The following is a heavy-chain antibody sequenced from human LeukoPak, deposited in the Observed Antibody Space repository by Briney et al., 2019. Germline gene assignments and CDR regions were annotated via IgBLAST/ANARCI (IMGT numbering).Heavy chain of an antibody. J-gene: IGHJ4*02. D-gene: IGHD6-13*01. Sequence: GGSLRLSCAASGFTFSSYAMSWGRQAPGEGLEWVSAISGSGGSTYYADSVKGRFTISRDNSKNTLYMQMNRLRAEDTAVYYCAKDPVGTEGGSSSWYLFFDYWGQGTLVTVSS. V-gene: IGHV3-23*01. CDR1: GFTFSSYA. CDR3: AKDPVGTEGGSSSWYLFFDY. CDR2: ISGSGGST.